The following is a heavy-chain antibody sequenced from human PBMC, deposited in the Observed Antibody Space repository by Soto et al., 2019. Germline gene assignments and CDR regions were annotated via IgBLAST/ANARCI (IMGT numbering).Heavy chain of an antibody. CDR2: IYSGTNT. D-gene: IGHD3-10*01. Sequence: PGGSLRLSCAPSGLTVSDNYMGWVRQAPGKGLEWVSIIYSGTNTKYADSVKGRFTISRDNSKNTVYLQMSSLRPEDTAVYYCVKDHGTAMVRGGLDSWGQGALVTVSS. J-gene: IGHJ4*02. V-gene: IGHV3-66*01. CDR3: VKDHGTAMVRGGLDS. CDR1: GLTVSDNY.